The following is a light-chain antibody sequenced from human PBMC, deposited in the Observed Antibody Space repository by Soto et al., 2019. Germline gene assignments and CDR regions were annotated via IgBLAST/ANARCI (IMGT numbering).Light chain of an antibody. CDR2: SAS. J-gene: IGKJ3*01. V-gene: IGKV3-11*01. CDR3: QQQNNWPPT. Sequence: EIVLTQSPATLSLSPGERATLSCRASQSVSSSLAWYQQKPGQAPRLLIYSASNRVTGIPGRFSGSGSGTDFTLTISSLEPVDFAVYYCQQQNNWPPTLGAGTRVDI. CDR1: QSVSSS.